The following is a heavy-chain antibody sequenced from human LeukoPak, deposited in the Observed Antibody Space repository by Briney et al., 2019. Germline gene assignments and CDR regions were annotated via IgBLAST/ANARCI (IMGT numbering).Heavy chain of an antibody. Sequence: GGSLRLSCAASGFTVSSNYMSWVRQAPGKGLEWVSVIYSGGSTYYADSVKGRFTISRDNSKNTLYLQMNSLRAEDTAVYYCARVAAGTAHLDYWGQGTLVTVSS. CDR1: GFTVSSNY. V-gene: IGHV3-53*05. CDR2: IYSGGST. J-gene: IGHJ4*02. D-gene: IGHD6-13*01. CDR3: ARVAAGTAHLDY.